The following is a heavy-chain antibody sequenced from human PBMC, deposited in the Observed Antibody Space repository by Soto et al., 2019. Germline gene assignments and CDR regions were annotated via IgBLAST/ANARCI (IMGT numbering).Heavy chain of an antibody. CDR2: ISAYNGNT. Sequence: RASVKVSCKASGYTFTSYGISWVRQAPGQGLEWMGWISAYNGNTNYAQKLQGRVTMTTDTSTSTAYMELRSLRSDDTAVYYCARGGPMTTVVTDWFDPWGQGTLVTVSS. D-gene: IGHD4-17*01. CDR3: ARGGPMTTVVTDWFDP. V-gene: IGHV1-18*01. CDR1: GYTFTSYG. J-gene: IGHJ5*02.